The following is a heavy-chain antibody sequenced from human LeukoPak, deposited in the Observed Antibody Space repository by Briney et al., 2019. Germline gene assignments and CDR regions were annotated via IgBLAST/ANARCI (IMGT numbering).Heavy chain of an antibody. CDR3: ARGPTSSSWSLYYFDY. V-gene: IGHV1-2*02. Sequence: ASLKVSCKASGYTFTGYYMHWVREATGQGLEWMGWINPNSGGTNYAQKFQGSVTMTRDTSISTAYMELSRLRSDDTAVYYCARGPTSSSWSLYYFDYWGQGTLVTVSS. CDR1: GYTFTGYY. J-gene: IGHJ4*02. D-gene: IGHD6-13*01. CDR2: INPNSGGT.